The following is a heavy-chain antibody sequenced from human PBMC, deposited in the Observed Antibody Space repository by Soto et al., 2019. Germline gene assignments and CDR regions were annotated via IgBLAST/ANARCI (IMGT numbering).Heavy chain of an antibody. D-gene: IGHD3-22*01. Sequence: VQLVQSGAEVEKPGSSVKVSCKASGGTFSSYAIRWVRQAPGQGLEWMGGVIPIFGTANYAQKFQGRVTITADESTSTAYMELSSLRSEDTAVYYCARETMIVVVTSPNAFDIWGQGTMVTVSS. J-gene: IGHJ3*02. CDR3: ARETMIVVVTSPNAFDI. CDR2: VIPIFGTA. CDR1: GGTFSSYA. V-gene: IGHV1-69*12.